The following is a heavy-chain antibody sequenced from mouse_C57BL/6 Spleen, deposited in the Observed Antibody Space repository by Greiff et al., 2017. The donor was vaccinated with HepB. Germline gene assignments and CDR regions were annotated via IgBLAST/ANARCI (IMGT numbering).Heavy chain of an antibody. V-gene: IGHV1-80*01. CDR3: ARIPSITTVVEGSY. J-gene: IGHJ3*01. CDR2: IYPGDGDT. CDR1: GYAFSSYW. Sequence: QVQLQQSGAELVKPGASVKISCKASGYAFSSYWMNWVKQRPGKGLEWIGQIYPGDGDTNYNGKFKGKATLTADKSSSTAYMQLSSLTSEDSAVYFCARIPSITTVVEGSYWGQGTLVTVSA. D-gene: IGHD1-1*01.